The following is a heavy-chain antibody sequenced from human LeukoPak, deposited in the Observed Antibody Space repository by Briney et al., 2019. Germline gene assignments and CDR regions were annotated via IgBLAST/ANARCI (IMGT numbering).Heavy chain of an antibody. CDR1: GGSISSGDYY. V-gene: IGHV4-30-4*08. CDR3: AGWNYDYYYMDV. J-gene: IGHJ6*03. CDR2: IYYSGST. Sequence: SQTLSLTCTVSGGSISSGDYYWSWIRQPPGKGLEWIGYIYYSGSTYFNPSLKSRVTISVDTSKNQFSLKLSSVTAADTAVHYCAGWNYDYYYMDVWGKGTTVTVSS.